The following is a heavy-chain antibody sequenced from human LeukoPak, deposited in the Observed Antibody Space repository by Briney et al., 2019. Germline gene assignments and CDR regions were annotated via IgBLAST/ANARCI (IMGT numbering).Heavy chain of an antibody. D-gene: IGHD6-6*01. V-gene: IGHV4-30-4*01. J-gene: IGHJ4*02. CDR2: IYNSGST. Sequence: SQTLSLTCTVSGGSISSGEHYWSWIRQAPGKGLEWIGHIYNSGSTHYNPSLKSRVTISVDTSKNQFSLKLSSVTAADTAVYYCARGVAARPDYWGQGTLVTVSS. CDR1: GGSISSGEHY. CDR3: ARGVAARPDY.